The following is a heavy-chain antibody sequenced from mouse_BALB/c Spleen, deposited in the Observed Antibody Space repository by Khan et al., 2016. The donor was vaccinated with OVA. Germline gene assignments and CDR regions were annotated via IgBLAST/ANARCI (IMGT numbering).Heavy chain of an antibody. Sequence: QVQLQQSGPGLVQPSQSLSITCTVSGFSLANYGVHWVRQSPGKGLEWLGVIWSGGITDYIATFISRLSISKDNSKGQVFFKMNSLQANDTAIYYCARNRNGYFDSWGQGSTLTVSS. J-gene: IGHJ2*01. D-gene: IGHD1-1*02. V-gene: IGHV2-2*02. CDR3: ARNRNGYFDS. CDR2: IWSGGIT. CDR1: GFSLANYG.